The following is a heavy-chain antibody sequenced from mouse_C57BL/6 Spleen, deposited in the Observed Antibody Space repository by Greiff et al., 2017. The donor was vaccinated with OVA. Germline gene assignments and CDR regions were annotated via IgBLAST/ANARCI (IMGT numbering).Heavy chain of an antibody. D-gene: IGHD2-4*01. CDR2: ISSGSSTI. CDR1: GFTFSDYG. J-gene: IGHJ4*01. CDR3: ARGDYDYDLYAMDY. V-gene: IGHV5-17*01. Sequence: DVKLVESGGGLVKPGGSLKLSCAASGFTFSDYGMHWVRQAPEKGLEWVAYISSGSSTIYYADTVKGRFTISRDNAKNTLFLQMTSLRSEDTAMYYCARGDYDYDLYAMDYWGQGTSVTVSS.